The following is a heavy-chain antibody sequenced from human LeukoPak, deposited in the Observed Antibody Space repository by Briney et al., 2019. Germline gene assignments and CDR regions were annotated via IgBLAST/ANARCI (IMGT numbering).Heavy chain of an antibody. CDR2: IYYSGST. CDR3: ARLGDSSGYYLDY. D-gene: IGHD3-22*01. Sequence: SETLSLTCTVSGGSISSYYWSWIRQPPGKGLEWIGYIYYSGSTNYNPSLKSRVTVSVDTSKNQFSLKLSSVTAADTAVYYCARLGDSSGYYLDYWGQGTLVTVSS. CDR1: GGSISSYY. J-gene: IGHJ4*02. V-gene: IGHV4-59*01.